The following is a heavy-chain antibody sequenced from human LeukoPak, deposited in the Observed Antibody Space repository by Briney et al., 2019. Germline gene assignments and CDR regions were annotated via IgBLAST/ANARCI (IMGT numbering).Heavy chain of an antibody. CDR3: AGSIAVAGYYYYGMDV. J-gene: IGHJ6*02. Sequence: SETLSLTCTVSGGSISSYYWSWIRQPPGKGLEWIGYIHYSGSTNYTPSLKSRVTISVDTSKNQFSLKLSSVTAADTAVYYCAGSIAVAGYYYYGMDVWGQGTTVTVSS. V-gene: IGHV4-59*08. CDR1: GGSISSYY. D-gene: IGHD6-19*01. CDR2: IHYSGST.